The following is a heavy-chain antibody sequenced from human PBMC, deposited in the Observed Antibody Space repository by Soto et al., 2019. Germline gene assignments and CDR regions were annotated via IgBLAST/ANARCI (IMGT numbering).Heavy chain of an antibody. CDR2: IYYSGST. Sequence: SETLSLTCTVSGGSISSYYWSWIRQPPGKGLEWIGYIYYSGSTNYNPSLKSRVTISVDTSKNQFSLKLSSVTAADTAVYYCARGGTYYYGSGILDPWGQGTLVTVSS. V-gene: IGHV4-59*01. CDR1: GGSISSYY. CDR3: ARGGTYYYGSGILDP. D-gene: IGHD3-10*01. J-gene: IGHJ5*02.